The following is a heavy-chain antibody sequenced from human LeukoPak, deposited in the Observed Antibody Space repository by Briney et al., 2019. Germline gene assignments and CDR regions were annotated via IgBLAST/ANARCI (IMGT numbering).Heavy chain of an antibody. J-gene: IGHJ4*02. Sequence: GGSLRLSCAASGFTFDDYAMHWVRQAPGKGLEWVSGISWNSGSIGYADSVKGRFTISRDNAKNSLYLQMNSLRAEDTAVYYCAREMATIRRRYFDYWGQGTLVTVSS. V-gene: IGHV3-9*01. D-gene: IGHD5-12*01. CDR1: GFTFDDYA. CDR2: ISWNSGSI. CDR3: AREMATIRRRYFDY.